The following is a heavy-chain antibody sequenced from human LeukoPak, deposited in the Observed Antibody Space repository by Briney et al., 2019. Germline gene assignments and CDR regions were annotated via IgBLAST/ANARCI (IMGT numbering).Heavy chain of an antibody. V-gene: IGHV1-69*13. CDR1: GGTFSSYA. Sequence: SVKVSCKASGGTFSSYAISWVRQAPGQGLERMGGIIPIFGTANYAQKFQGRVTITADESTSTAYMELSSLRSVDTAVYYCARSGYYYDSSGPGPLDYWGQGTLVTVSS. J-gene: IGHJ4*02. CDR3: ARSGYYYDSSGPGPLDY. CDR2: IIPIFGTA. D-gene: IGHD3-22*01.